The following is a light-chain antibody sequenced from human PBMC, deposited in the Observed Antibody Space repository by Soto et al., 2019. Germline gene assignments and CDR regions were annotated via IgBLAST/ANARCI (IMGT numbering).Light chain of an antibody. J-gene: IGLJ3*02. CDR1: SSDVGYYDL. Sequence: QSALTQPASVSGSPGQTISISCTGTSSDVGYYDLVSWYQQHPGKAPKLMIFEVTRRPSGVSNRFSGSKSGNTASLTISGLQAEDEADYYCCSFASSSAWVFGGGTKLNVL. CDR2: EVT. V-gene: IGLV2-23*02. CDR3: CSFASSSAWV.